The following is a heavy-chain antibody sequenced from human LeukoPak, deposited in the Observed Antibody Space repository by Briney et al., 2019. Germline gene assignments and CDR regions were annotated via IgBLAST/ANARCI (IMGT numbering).Heavy chain of an antibody. V-gene: IGHV1-18*01. CDR3: ARLDYGGNSFPFGVFDY. CDR1: GYTFTSYG. D-gene: IGHD4-23*01. J-gene: IGHJ4*02. Sequence: ASVKVSCKASGYTFTSYGISWVRQAPGQGLEWMGWISAYNGNTNYAQKLQGRVTMTTDTSTSTAYMELRSLRSDDTAVYYCARLDYGGNSFPFGVFDYWGQGTLVTVSS. CDR2: ISAYNGNT.